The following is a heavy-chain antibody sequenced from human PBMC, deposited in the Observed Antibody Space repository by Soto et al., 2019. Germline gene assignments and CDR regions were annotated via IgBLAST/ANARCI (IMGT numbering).Heavy chain of an antibody. CDR1: GGSISTSQYY. J-gene: IGHJ4*02. D-gene: IGHD6-25*01. CDR2: IYYNGAT. CDR3: ASPLTAAVY. Sequence: PSETLSLTCIVSGGSISTSQYYWGWIRQPPGKGLEWIGSIYYNGATLYNPSLKSRVTMSVDASRNQFSLKLSSVTAADTAVYYCASPLTAAVYCGQGTLVTVSS. V-gene: IGHV4-39*01.